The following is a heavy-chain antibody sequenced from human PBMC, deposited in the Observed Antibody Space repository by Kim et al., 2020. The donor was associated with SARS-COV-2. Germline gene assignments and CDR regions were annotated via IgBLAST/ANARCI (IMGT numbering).Heavy chain of an antibody. Sequence: SETLSLTCTVSGGSISSYYWSWIRQPPGKGLEWIGYIYYSGSTNYNPSLKSRVTISVDTSKNQFSLKLSSVTAADTAVYYCARSYGSSSWSIYYWGQGT. CDR2: IYYSGST. D-gene: IGHD6-13*01. J-gene: IGHJ4*02. CDR3: ARSYGSSSWSIYY. CDR1: GGSISSYY. V-gene: IGHV4-59*13.